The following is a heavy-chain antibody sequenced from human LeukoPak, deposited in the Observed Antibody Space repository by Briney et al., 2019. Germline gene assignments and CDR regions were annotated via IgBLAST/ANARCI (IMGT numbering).Heavy chain of an antibody. CDR3: ARNILAFDI. Sequence: GGSLRRSCAASGLTVSSSYMSWVRQAPGKGLEWVSIIYNDGSTYYADSMKGRFTISRDNSKNTLYLQVNSLRAEDTAMYYCARNILAFDIWGQGTMVTVSS. CDR1: GLTVSSSY. CDR2: IYNDGST. V-gene: IGHV3-53*01. J-gene: IGHJ3*02. D-gene: IGHD2/OR15-2a*01.